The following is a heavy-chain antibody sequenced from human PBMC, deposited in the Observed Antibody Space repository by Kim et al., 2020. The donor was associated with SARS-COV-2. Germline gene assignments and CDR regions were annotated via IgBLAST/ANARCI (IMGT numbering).Heavy chain of an antibody. CDR2: IEREIDGETT. Sequence: GGSLRLSCAASGFTFNDAWMSWARQAPGKGLEWIGRIEREIDGETTDYAAPVRGRFTISRDDSKNTLYLQIDGLKTEDTAVYYCTTVGGHRGSCLEFWGRGTLVTVSS. CDR3: TTVGGHRGSCLEF. D-gene: IGHD6-19*01. J-gene: IGHJ4*02. V-gene: IGHV3-15*04. CDR1: GFTFNDAW.